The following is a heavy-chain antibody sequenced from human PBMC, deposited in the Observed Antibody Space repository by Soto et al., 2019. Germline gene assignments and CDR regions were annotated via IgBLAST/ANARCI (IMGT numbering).Heavy chain of an antibody. Sequence: ASVKVSCKTSGDTFTNFGLSWVRQAPGQGLEWMGWIATYNSNKNYAQKFQGRLTLTTDTSTSTGYMELKSLEYDDTAAYYCARVLRGVVNWFDPWGQGTLVTVS. D-gene: IGHD3-10*01. CDR3: ARVLRGVVNWFDP. CDR1: GDTFTNFG. CDR2: IATYNSNK. V-gene: IGHV1-18*01. J-gene: IGHJ5*02.